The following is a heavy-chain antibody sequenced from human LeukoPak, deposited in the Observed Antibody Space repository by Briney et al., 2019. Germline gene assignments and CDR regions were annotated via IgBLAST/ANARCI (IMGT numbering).Heavy chain of an antibody. J-gene: IGHJ3*02. Sequence: GGSLRLSCAGSGFTFSNFWIHWVRHAPGEGLVWVSRINSDGTTTNSAHSARGGFTISRDNAKNTLYLQINSLRVQDTAIYYCARDYGTNRRAFDIWGQGTMVTVSS. CDR2: INSDGTTT. D-gene: IGHD4/OR15-4a*01. CDR1: GFTFSNFW. V-gene: IGHV3-74*01. CDR3: ARDYGTNRRAFDI.